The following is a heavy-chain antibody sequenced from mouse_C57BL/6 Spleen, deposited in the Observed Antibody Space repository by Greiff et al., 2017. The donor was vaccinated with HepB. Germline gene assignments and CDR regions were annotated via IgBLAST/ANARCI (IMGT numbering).Heavy chain of an antibody. CDR2: IYPRSGNT. J-gene: IGHJ3*01. CDR3: ARYGSSYPAWFAY. V-gene: IGHV1-81*01. Sequence: QLQQSGAELARPGASVKLSCKASGYTFTSYGISWVKQRTGQGLEWIGEIYPRSGNTYYNEKFKGKATLTADKSSSTAYMELRSLTSEDSAVYFCARYGSSYPAWFAYWGQGTLVTVSA. D-gene: IGHD1-1*01. CDR1: GYTFTSYG.